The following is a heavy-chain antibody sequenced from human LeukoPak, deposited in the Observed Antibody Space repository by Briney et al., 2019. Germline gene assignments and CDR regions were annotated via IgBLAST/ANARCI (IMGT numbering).Heavy chain of an antibody. Sequence: SETLSLTCAVYGGSFSGHYWSWIRQPPGKGLEWIGEINHSGSTNYNPSLKSRVTISVDTSKNQFSLKLSSVTAADTAVYYCARDPQYGSGSYYNSDQYYFDYWGQGTLVTVSS. CDR1: GGSFSGHY. D-gene: IGHD3-10*01. V-gene: IGHV4-34*01. CDR3: ARDPQYGSGSYYNSDQYYFDY. CDR2: INHSGST. J-gene: IGHJ4*02.